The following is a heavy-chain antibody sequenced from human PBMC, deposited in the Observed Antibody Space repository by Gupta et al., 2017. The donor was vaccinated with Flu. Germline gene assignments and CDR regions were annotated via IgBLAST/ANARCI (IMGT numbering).Heavy chain of an antibody. J-gene: IGHJ4*02. CDR3: ARGSYDSSGYLIDY. D-gene: IGHD3-22*01. V-gene: IGHV3-53*01. CDR1: GFTVSSNY. Sequence: EVQLVESGGGLIQPGGSLRLSCAASGFTVSSNYMSCVRQVQGKGLEWGAIIYSGGSTYEADSVKGRFTISRDNSKNTLYLQMNSRRAEETAVYYCARGSYDSSGYLIDYWGQGTLVTVSA. CDR2: IYSGGST.